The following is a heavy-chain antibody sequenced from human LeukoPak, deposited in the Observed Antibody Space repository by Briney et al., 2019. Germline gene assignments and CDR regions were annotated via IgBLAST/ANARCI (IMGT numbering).Heavy chain of an antibody. V-gene: IGHV4-34*01. J-gene: IGHJ4*02. Sequence: SETLSLTCAVFGGSFSDYYWTWIRQPPGKGLEWIGEINHSGSTNYNPSLKRRVTISVDTSKNQFSLKLSSVTAADTAVYYCARAPKYSIAIDYWGQGTLVTVSS. CDR3: ARAPKYSIAIDY. CDR1: GGSFSDYY. CDR2: INHSGST. D-gene: IGHD6-6*01.